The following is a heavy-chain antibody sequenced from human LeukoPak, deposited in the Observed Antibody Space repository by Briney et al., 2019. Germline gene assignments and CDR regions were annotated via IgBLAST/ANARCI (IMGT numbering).Heavy chain of an antibody. CDR3: ARGPRITLIRGGQWYYYMDV. D-gene: IGHD3-10*01. V-gene: IGHV1-69*13. J-gene: IGHJ6*03. CDR2: IIPIFGTT. CDR1: GGTFSSYV. Sequence: SVKVSCEASGGTFSSYVITWVRQAPGQGLEWMGGIIPIFGTTNYAQKFQGRVTITADESTSTAYMELSSLRSDDTAVYYCARGPRITLIRGGQWYYYMDVWGKGTTVTISS.